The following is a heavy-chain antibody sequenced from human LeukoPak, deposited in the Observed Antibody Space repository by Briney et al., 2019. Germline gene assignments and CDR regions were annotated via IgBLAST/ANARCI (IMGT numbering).Heavy chain of an antibody. CDR3: AKNTMREHYYYMDV. CDR2: IRYDGSNK. J-gene: IGHJ6*03. Sequence: GGSLRLSCAASGFTFSSYGMHWVRQAPGRGLEWVAFIRYDGSNKYYADSVKGRFTISRDNSKNTLYVQMYSLRAEDTAVYYCAKNTMREHYYYMDVWGKGATVTISS. D-gene: IGHD3-22*01. CDR1: GFTFSSYG. V-gene: IGHV3-30*02.